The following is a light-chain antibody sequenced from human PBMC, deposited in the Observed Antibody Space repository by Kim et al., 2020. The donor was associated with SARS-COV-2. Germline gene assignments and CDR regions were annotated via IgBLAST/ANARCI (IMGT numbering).Light chain of an antibody. J-gene: IGKJ5*01. V-gene: IGKV3D-7*01. Sequence: PGERVTLSCRASQSVSSSYLTWYQQKPVQAPRLLIYGASTRATGIPARFSGCGSGTDFTLTISSLQPEDFAVYYCQQDYNLPITFGQGTRLEIK. CDR2: GAS. CDR1: QSVSSSY. CDR3: QQDYNLPIT.